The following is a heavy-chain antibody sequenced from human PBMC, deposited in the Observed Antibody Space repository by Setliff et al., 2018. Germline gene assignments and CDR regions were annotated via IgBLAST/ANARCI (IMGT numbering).Heavy chain of an antibody. CDR3: AREGRWDYSYPIY. CDR2: ISSSGTS. V-gene: IGHV4-39*01. Sequence: SLTCSVSDDSIYSDYYFWGWIRQPPGKGLEWIGTISSSGTSKYNSSLGGRATLSIDVPERQFALRLSSVTDADTAVYFCAREGRWDYSYPIYWGQGIRVTVSS. J-gene: IGHJ4*02. CDR1: DDSIYSDYYF. D-gene: IGHD4-4*01.